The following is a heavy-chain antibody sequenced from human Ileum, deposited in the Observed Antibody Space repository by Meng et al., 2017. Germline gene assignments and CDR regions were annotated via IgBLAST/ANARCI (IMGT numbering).Heavy chain of an antibody. V-gene: IGHV3-7*01. CDR3: ANFALG. Sequence: GESLKISCVASGFTFSTYWMSWVRQASGMGLEWVARIKEDGSEKDYVVSVKGRFTISRDNATNLLYLQMNSLTAEDTAVYYYANFALGWGQGTPVTVSS. CDR2: IKEDGSEK. D-gene: IGHD3-16*01. CDR1: GFTFSTYW. J-gene: IGHJ4*02.